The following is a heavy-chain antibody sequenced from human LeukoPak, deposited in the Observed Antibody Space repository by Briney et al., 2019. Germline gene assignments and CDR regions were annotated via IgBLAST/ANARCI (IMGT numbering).Heavy chain of an antibody. CDR3: ARQVKVVAAI. CDR1: GGSVGSNY. CDR2: ISYSGDT. V-gene: IGHV4-59*08. D-gene: IGHD2-15*01. J-gene: IGHJ3*02. Sequence: SETLSLTCSVSGGSVGSNYWSWVRQPPGKGLEWIGYISYSGDTKYNPSLKSRVTISVDTSKNQFSLKLTSVTAADTAVYYCARQVKVVAAIWGQGTMVTVSS.